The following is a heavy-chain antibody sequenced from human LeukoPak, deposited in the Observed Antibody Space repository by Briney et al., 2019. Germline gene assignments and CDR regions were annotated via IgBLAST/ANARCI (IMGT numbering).Heavy chain of an antibody. V-gene: IGHV4-39*01. Sequence: SETLSLTCTVSGGSISSSSYYWGWIRQPPGKGLEWIGSIYYSGSTYYNPSLKSRVTISVDTSKNQFSLKLSSVTAADTAVYYCARRFAGQQKGFWFDPWGQGTLVTVSS. CDR3: ARRFAGQQKGFWFDP. J-gene: IGHJ5*02. D-gene: IGHD6-13*01. CDR1: GGSISSSSYY. CDR2: IYYSGST.